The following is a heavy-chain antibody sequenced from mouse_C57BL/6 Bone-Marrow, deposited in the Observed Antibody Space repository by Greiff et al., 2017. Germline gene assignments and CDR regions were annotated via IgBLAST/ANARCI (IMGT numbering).Heavy chain of an antibody. V-gene: IGHV1-81*01. Sequence: QVQLQQSGAELARPGASVKLSCKASGYTFTSYGISWVKQRTGQGLEWIGEIYPRSGNTYYNEKFKGKATLTADKSSSTASMELRSLTSEDAAVSFCARDYSNPDYWGQGTTLTVSS. CDR1: GYTFTSYG. D-gene: IGHD2-5*01. J-gene: IGHJ2*01. CDR2: IYPRSGNT. CDR3: ARDYSNPDY.